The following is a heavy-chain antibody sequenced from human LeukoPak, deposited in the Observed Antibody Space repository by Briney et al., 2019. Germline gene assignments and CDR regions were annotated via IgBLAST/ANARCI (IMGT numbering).Heavy chain of an antibody. V-gene: IGHV3-23*01. CDR2: ITTGGPNT. Sequence: TGGSLRLSCTASGFTFSSYTMSWVRQAPGKGLKWVSTITTGGPNTYYADSVKGRFTVSRDDSKNTLYLQMNSLRAEDTAVYYCAKDGGLWVSAHRGDSWGRGTLVTVSS. CDR3: AKDGGLWVSAHRGDS. CDR1: GFTFSSYT. D-gene: IGHD3-16*01. J-gene: IGHJ4*02.